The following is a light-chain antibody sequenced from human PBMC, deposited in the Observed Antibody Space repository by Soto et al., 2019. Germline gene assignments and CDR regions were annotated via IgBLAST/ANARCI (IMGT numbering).Light chain of an antibody. Sequence: EIVLTQSPGTLSLSPGERATLSCRASQSVSSNYVAWYQQRPGQPPRFLIYGATTRATGIPDRFSGSGSGIDFTLTISRLEPEDFAVYYCQQYGNSVFTFGPGTKVDIK. CDR1: QSVSSNY. CDR3: QQYGNSVFT. CDR2: GAT. V-gene: IGKV3-20*01. J-gene: IGKJ3*01.